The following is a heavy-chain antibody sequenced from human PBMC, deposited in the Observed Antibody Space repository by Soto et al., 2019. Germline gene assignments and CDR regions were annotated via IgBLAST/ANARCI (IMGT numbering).Heavy chain of an antibody. Sequence: GASVKVSCKASGYTFTSYDINWVRQATGQGLEWMGWMNPNSGNTGYAQKFQGRVTMTRNTSISTAYMELSSLRSEDTAVYYCARAFDYYGSGSYYNPFDYWGQGTLVTVS. J-gene: IGHJ4*02. CDR3: ARAFDYYGSGSYYNPFDY. CDR1: GYTFTSYD. CDR2: MNPNSGNT. V-gene: IGHV1-8*01. D-gene: IGHD3-10*01.